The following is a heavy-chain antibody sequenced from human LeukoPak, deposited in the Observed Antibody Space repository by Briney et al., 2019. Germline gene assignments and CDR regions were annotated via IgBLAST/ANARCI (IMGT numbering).Heavy chain of an antibody. J-gene: IGHJ3*02. CDR1: GFTFSSYA. D-gene: IGHD3-22*01. CDR2: ISATGGST. CDR3: VKVGGSGYYPDI. Sequence: GGSLTLSCAASGFTFSSYAMSWVRQAPEKWLDWVSAISATGGSTYHADSVKGRLTISRDNSKNTVNLQMNSLRGEDAAAYYCVKVGGSGYYPDIWGQGTMVTVSS. V-gene: IGHV3-23*01.